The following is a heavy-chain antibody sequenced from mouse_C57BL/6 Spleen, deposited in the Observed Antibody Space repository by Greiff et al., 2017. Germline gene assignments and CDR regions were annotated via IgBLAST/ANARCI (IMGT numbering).Heavy chain of an antibody. D-gene: IGHD1-1*01. V-gene: IGHV1-72*01. CDR3: ARSWDNYGSSWYFDV. CDR1: GYTFTSYW. CDR2: MDPNSGGT. J-gene: IGHJ1*03. Sequence: VQLQQSGAELVKPGASVKLSCKASGYTFTSYWMHWVKQRPGRGLEWIGRMDPNSGGTKYNEKFKSKATLTVDKPSSTAYMQLSSLTSEESAVYYCARSWDNYGSSWYFDVWGTGTTVTVSS.